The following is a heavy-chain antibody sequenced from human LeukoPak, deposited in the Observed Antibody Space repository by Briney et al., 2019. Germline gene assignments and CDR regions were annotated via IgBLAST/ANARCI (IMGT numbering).Heavy chain of an antibody. V-gene: IGHV4-59*01. Sequence: SETLSPTCTVSSVSLTNYYWSWIRQPPGKGLEWIGYIFFSGTTNYNPSLKSRVTISVDTSKNQFSLKMTSVTAADTAVYFCARVGSGGAWFDFWGQGTLVTVSS. D-gene: IGHD6-19*01. CDR1: SVSLTNYY. J-gene: IGHJ4*02. CDR3: ARVGSGGAWFDF. CDR2: IFFSGTT.